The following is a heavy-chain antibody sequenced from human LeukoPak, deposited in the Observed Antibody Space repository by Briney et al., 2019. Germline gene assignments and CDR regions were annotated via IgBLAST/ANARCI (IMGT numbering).Heavy chain of an antibody. Sequence: ASVKVSCKASGYTFTGYYMHWVRQAPGQGLEWMGWINPNSGGTNYAQKFQGRVTMTRDTSISTAYMELSRLRSDDTAVYYCARDHGPRFLDSDFWSGSQGYWYFDLWGRGTLVTVSS. CDR2: INPNSGGT. CDR1: GYTFTGYY. J-gene: IGHJ2*01. CDR3: ARDHGPRFLDSDFWSGSQGYWYFDL. V-gene: IGHV1-2*02. D-gene: IGHD3-3*01.